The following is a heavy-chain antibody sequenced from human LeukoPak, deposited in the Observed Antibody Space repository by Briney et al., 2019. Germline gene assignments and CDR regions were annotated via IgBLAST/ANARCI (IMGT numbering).Heavy chain of an antibody. J-gene: IGHJ4*02. D-gene: IGHD3-22*01. CDR1: GYTFTGYY. Sequence: ASVKLSCKASGYTFTGYYMHWVRHAPGQGLEWMGWINPNSGGTNYAQKFQGRVTMTRDTSISTAYMELHRLRSEDTAVYYCAINTIVVVITSPFDYWGQGTLVTVSS. CDR2: INPNSGGT. CDR3: AINTIVVVITSPFDY. V-gene: IGHV1-2*02.